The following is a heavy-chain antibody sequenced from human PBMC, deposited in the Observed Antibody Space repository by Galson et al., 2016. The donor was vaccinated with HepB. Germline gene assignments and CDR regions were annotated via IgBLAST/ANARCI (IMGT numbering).Heavy chain of an antibody. CDR2: ISATGGSA. J-gene: IGHJ2*01. CDR3: AKDYYDSSGYRSYWYFDL. V-gene: IGHV3-23*01. D-gene: IGHD3-22*01. Sequence: SLRLSCAASGFTFKSYAMNWVRQAPGKGLEWVSAISATGGSAYYADSVKGRFTISRDNSKNTLYLQMNSLRAEDAAVYFCAKDYYDSSGYRSYWYFDLWGRGTLVTVSS. CDR1: GFTFKSYA.